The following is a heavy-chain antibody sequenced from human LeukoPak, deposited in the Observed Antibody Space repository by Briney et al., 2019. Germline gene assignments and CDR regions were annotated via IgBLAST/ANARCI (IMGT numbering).Heavy chain of an antibody. CDR3: ARHGSYSSGGNYMDV. CDR2: INHSGST. CDR1: GGSFSGYY. V-gene: IGHV4-34*01. Sequence: SETLSLTCAVYGGSFSGYYWSWIRQPPGKGLEWIGEINHSGSTNYNPSLKSRVTISVDTSKNQFSLKLSSVTAADTAVYYCARHGSYSSGGNYMDVWGKGTTVTTSS. D-gene: IGHD6-19*01. J-gene: IGHJ6*03.